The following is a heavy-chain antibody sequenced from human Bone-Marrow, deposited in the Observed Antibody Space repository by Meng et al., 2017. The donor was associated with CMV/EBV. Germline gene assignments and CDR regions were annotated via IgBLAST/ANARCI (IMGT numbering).Heavy chain of an antibody. CDR1: GYTFTGYY. D-gene: IGHD4-11*01. CDR2: INPNSGGT. CDR3: ARVPTRTTVTTFDF. J-gene: IGHJ4*02. Sequence: ASVKVSCKASGYTFTGYYMHWVRQAPGQGLEWMGWINPNSGGTNYAQKFQGRVTMTRDTSTSTVYMELSSLRSEDTAVYYCARVPTRTTVTTFDFWGQGNLVTVSS. V-gene: IGHV1-2*02.